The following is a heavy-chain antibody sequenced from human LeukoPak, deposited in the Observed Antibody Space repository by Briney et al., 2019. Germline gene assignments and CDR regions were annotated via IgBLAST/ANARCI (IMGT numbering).Heavy chain of an antibody. Sequence: GGSLRLSCAASGFTFSSYAMSWVRQAPGKGLEWVSAISGSGGSTYYADSVKGRFTTSRDNAKNTLYLQMNSLRAEDTAVYYCARGPLGYCSGGSCLNWFDPWGQGTLVTVSS. D-gene: IGHD2-15*01. J-gene: IGHJ5*02. CDR2: ISGSGGST. CDR1: GFTFSSYA. CDR3: ARGPLGYCSGGSCLNWFDP. V-gene: IGHV3-23*01.